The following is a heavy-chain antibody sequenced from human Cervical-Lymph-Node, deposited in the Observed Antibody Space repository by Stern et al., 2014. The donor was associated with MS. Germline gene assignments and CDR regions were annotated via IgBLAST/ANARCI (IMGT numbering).Heavy chain of an antibody. J-gene: IGHJ5*02. CDR3: TRGLRGDNWFDP. Sequence: QLQLQESGPGLVKASQTLSLTCTVSGGSVSSGGYFWTWIRQHPEKGLEWIAYINYSGRTYYNPSLKSRATISVDTSKNQLSLTLSSVTAADTAVYYCTRGLRGDNWFDPWGQGTLVTVSS. V-gene: IGHV4-31*03. CDR1: GGSVSSGGYF. D-gene: IGHD4-17*01. CDR2: INYSGRT.